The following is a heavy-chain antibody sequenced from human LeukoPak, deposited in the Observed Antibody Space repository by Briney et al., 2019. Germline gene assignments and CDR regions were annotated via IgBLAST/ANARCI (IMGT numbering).Heavy chain of an antibody. CDR2: INPSGGST. Sequence: ASVKVSCKASGNTFTSYYLHWVRQAPGQGLEWMGLINPSGGSTSYAQKFQGRVTMTRDTSTGTVYMELSSLRSDDTAVFYCARTLYIAGVPGGFDYWGQGTLVTVSS. CDR1: GNTFTSYY. D-gene: IGHD6-13*01. V-gene: IGHV1-46*01. CDR3: ARTLYIAGVPGGFDY. J-gene: IGHJ4*02.